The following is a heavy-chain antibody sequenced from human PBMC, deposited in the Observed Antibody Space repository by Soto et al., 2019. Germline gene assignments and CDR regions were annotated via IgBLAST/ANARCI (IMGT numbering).Heavy chain of an antibody. J-gene: IGHJ4*02. D-gene: IGHD6-19*01. CDR1: GGTFSSSL. Sequence: ASVKVSCKASGGTFSSSLFSWVRQAPGQRLEWMGRLIPDSDSPHYAQKFQGRVTITADKSTSTAYMKLSSLRSEDTAVYYCARGKIAVAGFDYWGQGTLVTVSS. V-gene: IGHV1-69*04. CDR2: LIPDSDSP. CDR3: ARGKIAVAGFDY.